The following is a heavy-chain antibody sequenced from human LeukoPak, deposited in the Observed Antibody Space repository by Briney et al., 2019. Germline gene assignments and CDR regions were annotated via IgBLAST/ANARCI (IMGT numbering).Heavy chain of an antibody. J-gene: IGHJ4*02. D-gene: IGHD3-16*02. CDR2: IYYSGST. Sequence: SQTLSLTCTVSGGSISSGGYYWSWIRQHPGDGQEWIGYIYYSGSTYYNPSLKSRVTISVDTSKNQFSLKLSSVTAADTAVHYCARSPYVWGSYRYSYFDYWGQGTLVTVSS. V-gene: IGHV4-30-4*08. CDR1: GGSISSGGYY. CDR3: ARSPYVWGSYRYSYFDY.